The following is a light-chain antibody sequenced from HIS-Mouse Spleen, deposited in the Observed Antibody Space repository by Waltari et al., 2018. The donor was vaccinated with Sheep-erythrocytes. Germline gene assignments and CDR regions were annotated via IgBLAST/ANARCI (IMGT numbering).Light chain of an antibody. V-gene: IGLV2-23*01. CDR2: EGS. Sequence: QSVLPQPASVPGSPRPSITTSFTGSSTDVGSFNPVSWYHQHPGKAPKLMIYEGSKRPSGVSNRFSGSKSGNTASLTISGLQAEDEADYYCCSYAGSSTPWVFGGGTKLTVL. J-gene: IGLJ3*02. CDR3: CSYAGSSTPWV. CDR1: STDVGSFNP.